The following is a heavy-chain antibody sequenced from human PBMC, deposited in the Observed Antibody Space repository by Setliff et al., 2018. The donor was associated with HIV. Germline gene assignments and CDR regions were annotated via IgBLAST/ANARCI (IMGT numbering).Heavy chain of an antibody. J-gene: IGHJ3*02. CDR3: TTLVGANPWHDAFDI. CDR2: MNQNGGDK. CDR1: GFTFNTYW. Sequence: PGGSLRLSCAASGFTFNTYWMTWVRQAPGEGLEWVANMNQNGGDKNYVGSVRGRFTISRDNAKSSLYLQMNSLKTEDTGVYYCTTLVGANPWHDAFDIWGHGTMVTVSS. D-gene: IGHD1-26*01. V-gene: IGHV3-7*03.